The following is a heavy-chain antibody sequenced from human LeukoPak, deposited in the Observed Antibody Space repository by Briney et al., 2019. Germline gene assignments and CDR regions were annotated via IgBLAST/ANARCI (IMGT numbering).Heavy chain of an antibody. V-gene: IGHV4-34*01. CDR1: GGSFSGYY. CDR3: ARGYSGSRGYFYYYYMDV. J-gene: IGHJ6*03. D-gene: IGHD1-26*01. CDR2: INHSGST. Sequence: NSSETLSLTCGLYGGSFSGYYWSWIRQPPGKGLEWIGEINHSGSTNYNPSLKSRVTISVDTSKNQFSLKLSSVTAADTAVYYCARGYSGSRGYFYYYYMDVWGKGTTVTVSS.